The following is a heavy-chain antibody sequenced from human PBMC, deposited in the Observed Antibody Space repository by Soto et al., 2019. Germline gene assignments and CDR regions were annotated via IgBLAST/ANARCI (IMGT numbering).Heavy chain of an antibody. J-gene: IGHJ4*02. Sequence: GGSLRLSCAASGFTFSSYAMSWVRQSPGKGLEWVSAISGSGGSTYYADSVKGRFTISRDNSKNTLYLQMNSLRAEDTAVYYCAKDLRYGDYGFDYWGQGTLVTVSS. CDR2: ISGSGGST. D-gene: IGHD4-17*01. V-gene: IGHV3-23*01. CDR1: GFTFSSYA. CDR3: AKDLRYGDYGFDY.